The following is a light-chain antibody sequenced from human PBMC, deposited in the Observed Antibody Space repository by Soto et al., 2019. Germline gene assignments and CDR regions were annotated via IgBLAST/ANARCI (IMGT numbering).Light chain of an antibody. J-gene: IGKJ2*01. Sequence: EIVMTQSPATLSVSPGERATLSCRASQSVSSNLAWYQQKPGQATRLLIHGASTRATGIPARFSGRGSGTEFTLTISSLQSEDFAVYYCQQYNNWPPYSFGQGTKLEIK. CDR1: QSVSSN. CDR3: QQYNNWPPYS. V-gene: IGKV3-15*01. CDR2: GAS.